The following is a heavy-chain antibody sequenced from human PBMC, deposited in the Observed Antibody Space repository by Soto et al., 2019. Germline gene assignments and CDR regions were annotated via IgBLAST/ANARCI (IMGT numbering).Heavy chain of an antibody. V-gene: IGHV5-51*01. Sequence: GESLKISCTGSGYSFTSYLIGWVRQMPGKGLEWMGIIYPSDSDTRYSTSFQGQGAISADKSISTAYLHCSSLKASDTAMYYCVRHGNTALIGDWFDPWGLGTLVTVSS. CDR2: IYPSDSDT. J-gene: IGHJ5*02. CDR3: VRHGNTALIGDWFDP. CDR1: GYSFTSYL. D-gene: IGHD3-22*01.